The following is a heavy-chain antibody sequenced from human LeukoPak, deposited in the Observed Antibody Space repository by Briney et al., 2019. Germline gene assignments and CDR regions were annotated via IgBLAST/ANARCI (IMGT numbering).Heavy chain of an antibody. V-gene: IGHV3-13*01. CDR2: IGTAGDT. D-gene: IGHD3-10*02. Sequence: GGSLRLSCADSGFTFSRYDMHWVRPATGKGLGWVSSIGTAGDTYYLGSVKGRFTISRENAENSLYLQMNSLSAGDTAVYYCARDMSGNGMDVWGQGTTVTVSS. CDR1: GFTFSRYD. J-gene: IGHJ6*02. CDR3: ARDMSGNGMDV.